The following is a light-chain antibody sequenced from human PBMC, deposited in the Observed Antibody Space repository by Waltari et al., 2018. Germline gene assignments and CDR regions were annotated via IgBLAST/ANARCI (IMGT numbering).Light chain of an antibody. Sequence: QSALTQTASVSGSPGQSITISCTGTSSDVGSYNLFSWYQQHPGKVPKFMIYEGSERPSGVSNRFSGTKSGNTATRTISGLQAEDEADYYCCSYAGSNSWVFGGGTKLTVV. CDR3: CSYAGSNSWV. V-gene: IGLV2-23*01. CDR1: SSDVGSYNL. J-gene: IGLJ3*02. CDR2: EGS.